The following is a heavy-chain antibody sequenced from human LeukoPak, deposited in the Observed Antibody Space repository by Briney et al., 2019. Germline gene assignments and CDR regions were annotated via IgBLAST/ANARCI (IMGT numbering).Heavy chain of an antibody. CDR1: GFTLCSYD. J-gene: IGHJ3*02. CDR2: IGTDGDK. Sequence: RGALRVSRAASGFTLCSYDMHWGCQATGEGLEWVSAIGTDGDKYYPGSLDRRFTIYKENDNNPLHLQMNSLGDGDTAVYYCARVNMDRGAVFDIWGQGTKVTVSS. V-gene: IGHV3-13*04. D-gene: IGHD3-10*01. CDR3: ARVNMDRGAVFDI.